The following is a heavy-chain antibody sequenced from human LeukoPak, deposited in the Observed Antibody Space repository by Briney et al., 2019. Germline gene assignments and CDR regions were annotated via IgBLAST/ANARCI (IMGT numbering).Heavy chain of an antibody. J-gene: IGHJ5*02. V-gene: IGHV3-7*01. Sequence: GGSLRLSCAASGFTFSSYWMGWVRQAPGMGVEWVATIKQDGSEKYYLDSVKGRFTISRDNAKNSLFLQMNSLRAEDTAVYYCAGARGWEFSSWGQGTLVTVSS. D-gene: IGHD1-26*01. CDR3: AGARGWEFSS. CDR2: IKQDGSEK. CDR1: GFTFSSYW.